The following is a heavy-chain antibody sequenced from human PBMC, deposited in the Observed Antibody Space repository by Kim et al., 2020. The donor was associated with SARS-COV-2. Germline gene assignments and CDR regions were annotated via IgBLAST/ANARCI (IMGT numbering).Heavy chain of an antibody. V-gene: IGHV3-73*01. D-gene: IGHD3-3*02. Sequence: GGSLRLSCAASGFSFSDSAMHWVRQASGKGLEWVGRIRSKPNNYATTYAASVKGRFTISRDDSKNAAYLQMNSLKTEDTAVYYCTRVPGTPLAFWDAYDICGQGTMVTVSS. CDR3: TRVPGTPLAFWDAYDI. CDR1: GFSFSDSA. J-gene: IGHJ3*02. CDR2: IRSKPNNYAT.